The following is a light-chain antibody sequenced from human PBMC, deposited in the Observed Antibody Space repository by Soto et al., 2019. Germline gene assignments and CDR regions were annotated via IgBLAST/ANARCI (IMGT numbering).Light chain of an antibody. Sequence: QSALTQPASVSGSPGQSITISCTGTSSDVGDYNYVSWYQQHPGKAPKLLIYSVSNRPSGISSHFSGSKSGNTASLTISGLQAEDEADYYCSSYTSTNTLIFSGGTKLTVL. V-gene: IGLV2-14*01. CDR2: SVS. CDR1: SSDVGDYNY. J-gene: IGLJ2*01. CDR3: SSYTSTNTLI.